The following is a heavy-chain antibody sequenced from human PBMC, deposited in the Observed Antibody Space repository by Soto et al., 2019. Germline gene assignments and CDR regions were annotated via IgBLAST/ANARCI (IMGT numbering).Heavy chain of an antibody. D-gene: IGHD5-18*01. V-gene: IGHV4-34*01. CDR1: GGSFGGYY. J-gene: IGHJ4*02. CDR2: INHSGST. Sequence: SATLPLTGAGYGGSFGGYYWSWIRQPPGKWLEWIGEINHSGSTNYNPSLKSRVTISVDTSKNQFSLKLSSVTAADTAVYYCARDRSRGYSYGFKGYWGQGTLVTVSS. CDR3: ARDRSRGYSYGFKGY.